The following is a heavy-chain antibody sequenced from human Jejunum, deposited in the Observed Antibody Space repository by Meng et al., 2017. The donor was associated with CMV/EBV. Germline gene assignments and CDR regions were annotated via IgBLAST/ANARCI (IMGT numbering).Heavy chain of an antibody. CDR2: ISGYNGKA. CDR3: ARLYGDYNNNYYYGMDV. Sequence: YVISWVRQAPGQGLEWMGWISGYNGKAKYVQKFQGRVTMTTDTSTSTAYMELRSLRSDDTAVYYCARLYGDYNNNYYYGMDVWGQGTTVTVSS. D-gene: IGHD4-17*01. CDR1: YV. J-gene: IGHJ6*02. V-gene: IGHV1-18*01.